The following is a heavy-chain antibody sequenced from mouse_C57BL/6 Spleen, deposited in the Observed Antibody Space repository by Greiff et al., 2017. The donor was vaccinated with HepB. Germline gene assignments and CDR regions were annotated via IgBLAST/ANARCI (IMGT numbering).Heavy chain of an antibody. Sequence: VQLQQSGAELVRPGASVKLSCKASGYTFTDYYINWVKQRPGQGLEWIARIYTGSGNTYYNEKFKGKVTLTAEKSSSTAYMQLSSLTSEDSAVYFCAREVITTVVDYYAMDYWGQGTSVTVSS. CDR1: GYTFTDYY. V-gene: IGHV1-76*01. CDR2: IYTGSGNT. D-gene: IGHD1-1*01. J-gene: IGHJ4*01. CDR3: AREVITTVVDYYAMDY.